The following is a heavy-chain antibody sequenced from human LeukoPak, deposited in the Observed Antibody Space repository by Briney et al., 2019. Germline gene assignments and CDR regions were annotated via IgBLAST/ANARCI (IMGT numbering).Heavy chain of an antibody. J-gene: IGHJ3*01. V-gene: IGHV6-1*01. CDR2: TYYRSKWYN. D-gene: IGHD5-12*01. CDR3: ARDYSGYDWAAFDF. CDR1: GDSVSSYRAA. Sequence: SQTLSLSCAISGDSVSSYRAAWNWIRQSPSRGLEWLGRTYYRSKWYNDYAPFVKSRININSDTSKNQFSLQLKSVTPEDTAVYYCARDYSGYDWAAFDFWGQGTILTVSS.